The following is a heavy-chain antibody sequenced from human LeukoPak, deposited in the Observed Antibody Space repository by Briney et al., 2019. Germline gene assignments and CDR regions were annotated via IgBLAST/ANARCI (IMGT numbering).Heavy chain of an antibody. Sequence: PGGSLRLSCAASGFTFSVYSMNWVRQAPGKGLEWVSSISGLSSYTYYGESVKGRFSISRDNAKNSLYLQMNSLGAEDTATYYCGRAFPPLRTSSAGDLWGQGILVTVSS. D-gene: IGHD3-16*01. CDR2: ISGLSSYT. V-gene: IGHV3-21*01. J-gene: IGHJ4*02. CDR1: GFTFSVYS. CDR3: GRAFPPLRTSSAGDL.